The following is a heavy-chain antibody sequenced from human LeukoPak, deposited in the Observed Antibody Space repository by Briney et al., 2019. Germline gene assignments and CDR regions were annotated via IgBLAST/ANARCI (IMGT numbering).Heavy chain of an antibody. J-gene: IGHJ4*02. CDR1: GGSFSGYY. V-gene: IGHV4-34*01. D-gene: IGHD2-8*01. CDR2: INHSGST. Sequence: SETLSLTCAVYGGSFSGYYWSWIRQPPRTGLEWIGEINHSGSTNYNPSLKSRVTISVDTSKNQFSLKLSSVTAADTAVYYCARVDPNGYSDYWGQGTLVTVSS. CDR3: ARVDPNGYSDY.